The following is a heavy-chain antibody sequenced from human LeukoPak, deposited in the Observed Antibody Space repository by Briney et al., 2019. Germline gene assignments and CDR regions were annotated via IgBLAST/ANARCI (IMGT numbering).Heavy chain of an antibody. CDR1: GGAISNSTYY. CDR3: ASLEQWSGGY. CDR2: IDYGGRT. Sequence: SETLSLTCTVSGGAISNSTYYWGWIRQPPGKGLEWIGSIDYGGRTYYNPSLKSRVTISVHTSKNQLSLKVSSVTAADSAVYYCASLEQWSGGYWGQGTLVTVSS. D-gene: IGHD2-15*01. J-gene: IGHJ4*02. V-gene: IGHV4-39*01.